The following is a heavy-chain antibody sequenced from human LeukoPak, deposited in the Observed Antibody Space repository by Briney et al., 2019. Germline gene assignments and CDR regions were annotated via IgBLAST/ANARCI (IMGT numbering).Heavy chain of an antibody. J-gene: IGHJ6*02. CDR2: ISYDGSNK. Sequence: PGGSLRLSCAASGFTFSSYGMHWVRQAPGKGLEWVAVISYDGSNKYYADSVKGRFTISRDNSKNTLYLQMNSLRAEDTAVYYCAKEGVQWLVLDYGMDVWGQGTTVTVSS. CDR3: AKEGVQWLVLDYGMDV. D-gene: IGHD6-19*01. CDR1: GFTFSSYG. V-gene: IGHV3-30*18.